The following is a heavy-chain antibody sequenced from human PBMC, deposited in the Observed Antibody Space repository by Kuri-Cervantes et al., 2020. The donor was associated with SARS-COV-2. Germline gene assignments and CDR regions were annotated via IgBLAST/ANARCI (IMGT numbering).Heavy chain of an antibody. V-gene: IGHV3-23*01. D-gene: IGHD6-19*01. CDR2: ISGSGGST. CDR3: ARDSPSSSSGWIFDY. CDR1: GFTFSSYA. Sequence: LPLTCAASGFTFSSYAMSWVRQAPGKGLEWVSAISGSGGSTYYADSVKGRFTISRDNAKNSLYLQMNSLRAEDTAVYYCARDSPSSSSGWIFDYWGQGTLVTVSS. J-gene: IGHJ4*02.